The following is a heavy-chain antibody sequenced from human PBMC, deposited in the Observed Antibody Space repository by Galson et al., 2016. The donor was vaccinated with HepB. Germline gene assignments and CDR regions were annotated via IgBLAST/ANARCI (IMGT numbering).Heavy chain of an antibody. V-gene: IGHV4-4*02. CDR3: ARGGQVTMVQGVVISFGMDV. CDR2: IYHSGNT. CDR1: GDSISSSTW. Sequence: ETLSLTCAVSGDSISSSTWWSWVRQPPGKGLEWLGEIYHSGNTNYNPSLKSRLTMSVEKPKNQFSLKLRSVTAADTAGYYCARGGQVTMVQGVVISFGMDVWGQGTTVTVS. J-gene: IGHJ6*02. D-gene: IGHD3-10*01.